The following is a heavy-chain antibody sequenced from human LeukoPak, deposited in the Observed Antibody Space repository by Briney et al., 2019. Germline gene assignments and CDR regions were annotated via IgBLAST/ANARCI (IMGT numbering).Heavy chain of an antibody. D-gene: IGHD3-22*01. V-gene: IGHV4-39*01. J-gene: IGHJ4*02. Sequence: PSETLSLTCTVSGGSISSSSYYWGGIRQPPGKGLEWIGSIYYSGSTYYNPSLKSRVTISVDTSKNQFSLKLSSVTAADTAVYYCARGRYSYGWYYYDSSGYQLFDYWGQGTLVTVSS. CDR1: GGSISSSSYY. CDR2: IYYSGST. CDR3: ARGRYSYGWYYYDSSGYQLFDY.